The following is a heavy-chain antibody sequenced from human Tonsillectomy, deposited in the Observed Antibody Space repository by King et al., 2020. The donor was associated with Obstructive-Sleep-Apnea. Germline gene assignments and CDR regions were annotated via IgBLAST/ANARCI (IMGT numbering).Heavy chain of an antibody. D-gene: IGHD2-2*01. CDR3: AKDDIVVVPDATEDFYYGLDV. CDR2: ISRRGGNT. J-gene: IGHJ6*02. V-gene: IGHV3-23*04. CDR1: GFSFSSPA. Sequence: VQLVESGGGLVQPGGSLRLSCSASGFSFSSPAMSWVRQAPGKGLEWVSAISRRGGNTYYSDSVKGRFTISRDNSENTLYLQMNSLRAEDTAVYYCAKDDIVVVPDATEDFYYGLDVWGQGTKVTVSS.